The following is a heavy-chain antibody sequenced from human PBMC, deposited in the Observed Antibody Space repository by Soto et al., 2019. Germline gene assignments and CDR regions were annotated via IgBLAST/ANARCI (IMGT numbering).Heavy chain of an antibody. CDR2: ISYDGSNK. CDR3: ARDKSPYLRTMIVVVPSHPSDD. Sequence: GGSLRLSCAASGFTFSSYAMHWVRQAPGKGLEWVAVISYDGSNKYYADSVKGRFTISRDNSKNTLYLQMNSLRAEDTAVYYCARDKSPYLRTMIVVVPSHPSDDWGQGPLVTLAS. D-gene: IGHD3-22*01. J-gene: IGHJ4*02. V-gene: IGHV3-30-3*01. CDR1: GFTFSSYA.